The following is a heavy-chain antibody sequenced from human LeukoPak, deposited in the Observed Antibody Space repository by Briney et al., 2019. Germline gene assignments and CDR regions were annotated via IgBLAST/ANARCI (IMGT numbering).Heavy chain of an antibody. J-gene: IGHJ4*02. Sequence: ASVKVSCKASGYTFTSYDINWVRQATGQGLEWMGWMNPNSGNTGYAQKFQGRVTITADKSTSTAYMELSSLRSEDTAVYYCARGSSSWYYFDYWGQGTLVTVSS. CDR1: GYTFTSYD. CDR2: MNPNSGNT. V-gene: IGHV1-8*01. CDR3: ARGSSSWYYFDY. D-gene: IGHD6-13*01.